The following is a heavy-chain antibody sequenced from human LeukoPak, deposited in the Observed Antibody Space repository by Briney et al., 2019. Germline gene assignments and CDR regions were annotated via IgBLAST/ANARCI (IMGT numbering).Heavy chain of an antibody. V-gene: IGHV3-9*01. CDR2: ISWNSGSI. CDR1: GFTFDDYA. CDR3: AKYPTGP. Sequence: GRSLRLSCAASGFTFDDYAMHWVRQAPGKGLEWVSGISWNSGSIGYADSVKGRFTISRDNAKNSLYLQMNSLRAEDTALYYCAKYPTGPWGQGTLVTVSS. J-gene: IGHJ5*02.